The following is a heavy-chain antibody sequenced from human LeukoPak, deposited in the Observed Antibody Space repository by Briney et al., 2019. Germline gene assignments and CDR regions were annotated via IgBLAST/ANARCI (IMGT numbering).Heavy chain of an antibody. CDR2: IYYGGNT. CDR3: AGGYIYGSTYYYMDV. Sequence: SSETLSLTCAVSGGPISSGVYSWSWVRQPPGKGLEWIGYIYYGGNTYYNPSLKSRLTISLDTSNNQFSLKLSSVTAADTAVYYCAGGYIYGSTYYYMDVWGKGTTVTISS. J-gene: IGHJ6*03. V-gene: IGHV4-30-4*07. D-gene: IGHD5-18*01. CDR1: GGPISSGVYS.